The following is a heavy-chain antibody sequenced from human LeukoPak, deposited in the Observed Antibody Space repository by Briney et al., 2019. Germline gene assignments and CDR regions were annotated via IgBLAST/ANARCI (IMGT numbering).Heavy chain of an antibody. CDR1: GFTFDDYG. Sequence: PGGSLRLSCAASGFTFDDYGMSWVRQAPGKGLEWVSGINWNGGSTGYADSVKGRFTISRDNAKNSLYLQMNSLRAEDTALYFCAKDRIIVIPGPYSWLDSWGQGALVTVSS. V-gene: IGHV3-20*04. CDR2: INWNGGST. CDR3: AKDRIIVIPGPYSWLDS. D-gene: IGHD1-26*01. J-gene: IGHJ5*01.